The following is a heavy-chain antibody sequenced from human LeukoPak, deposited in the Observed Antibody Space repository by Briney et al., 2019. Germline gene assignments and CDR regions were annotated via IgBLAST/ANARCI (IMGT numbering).Heavy chain of an antibody. Sequence: PGGSLRLSCAASGFTFSDYYMSWIRQAPGKGLEWVSYISSSGSTIYYADSVKGRFTISRDNSKNTLYLQMNSLRAEDTAVYYCAKGGYSSGWYYFDYWGQGTLVTVSS. V-gene: IGHV3-11*01. CDR2: ISSSGSTI. CDR1: GFTFSDYY. D-gene: IGHD6-13*01. CDR3: AKGGYSSGWYYFDY. J-gene: IGHJ4*02.